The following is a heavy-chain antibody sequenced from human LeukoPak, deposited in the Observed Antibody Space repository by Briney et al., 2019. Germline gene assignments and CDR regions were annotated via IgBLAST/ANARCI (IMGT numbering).Heavy chain of an antibody. CDR2: INPNSGGT. CDR1: GYTFTGYY. CDR3: APNGGYCSGGSCHAYNWFDP. J-gene: IGHJ5*02. V-gene: IGHV1-2*02. D-gene: IGHD2-15*01. Sequence: ASVTLSCTASGYTFTGYYMHWIRQAPGQGHELMGWINPNSGGTNYAQKLQGRVTMTRDTSLSTAYMELSRLRSDDTAVYYCAPNGGYCSGGSCHAYNWFDPWGQGTLVTVSS.